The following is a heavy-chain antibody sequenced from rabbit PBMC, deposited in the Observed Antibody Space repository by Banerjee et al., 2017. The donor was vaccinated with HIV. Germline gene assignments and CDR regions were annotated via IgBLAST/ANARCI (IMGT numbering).Heavy chain of an antibody. D-gene: IGHD2-1*01. CDR2: IGTGSSGST. CDR1: GFDFSSSYW. Sequence: QEQLEESGGGLVTPGGTLTLTCTASGFDFSSSYWICWVRQASGKGLEWIACIGTGSSGSTYYASWAKGRFTISKTSSTTVTLQMASLTAADTATYFCARDIANDGLWYFNLWGPGTLVTVS. CDR3: ARDIANDGLWYFNL. J-gene: IGHJ4*01. V-gene: IGHV1S45*01.